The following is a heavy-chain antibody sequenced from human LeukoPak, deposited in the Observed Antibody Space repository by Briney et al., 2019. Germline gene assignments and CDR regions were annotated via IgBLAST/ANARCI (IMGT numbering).Heavy chain of an antibody. D-gene: IGHD3-10*01. CDR3: ARVRGPYYFGY. CDR2: ISSSSSTI. V-gene: IGHV3-48*01. Sequence: PGGSLRLSCAASGFTFSSYSMNWVRQAPGKGLEWVSYISSSSSTIYYADSVKGRFTISRDNAKNTLYLQMNSLRAEDTAVYYCARVRGPYYFGYWGQGTLVTVSS. J-gene: IGHJ4*02. CDR1: GFTFSSYS.